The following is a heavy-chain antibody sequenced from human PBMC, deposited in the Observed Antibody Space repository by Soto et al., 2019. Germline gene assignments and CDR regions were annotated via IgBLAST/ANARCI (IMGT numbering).Heavy chain of an antibody. CDR1: GFTFSSYA. D-gene: IGHD1-26*01. CDR2: ISYDGSNK. J-gene: IGHJ4*02. V-gene: IGHV3-30-3*01. Sequence: QVQLVESGGGVVQPGRSLRLSCAASGFTFSSYAMHWVRQAPGKGLEWVAVISYDGSNKYYADPVKGRFTISRDNSKNTLYLQMNSLRAEDTAVYYCARDQGGIVGTLYDYWGQGTLVTVSS. CDR3: ARDQGGIVGTLYDY.